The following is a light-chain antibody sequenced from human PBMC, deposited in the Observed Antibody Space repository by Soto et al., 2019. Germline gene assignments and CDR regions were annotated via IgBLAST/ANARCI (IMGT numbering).Light chain of an antibody. CDR3: QQHRSAPPSWT. CDR2: GAS. J-gene: IGKJ1*01. CDR1: QSVSNNY. V-gene: IGKV3-20*01. Sequence: EIVLTQSPGTLSLPPGERATLSCRASQSVSNNYLAWYQHKPGQPPRLLIFGASSRATGIPDRFSGSGSGTHFTLTISSLEPEDFAVYYCQQHRSAPPSWTFGPGTKVEI.